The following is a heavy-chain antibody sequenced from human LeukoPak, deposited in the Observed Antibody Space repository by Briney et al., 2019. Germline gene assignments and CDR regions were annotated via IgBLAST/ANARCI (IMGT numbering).Heavy chain of an antibody. CDR2: IRYDGSNK. Sequence: GGSLRLSCAASGFTFSSYGMHWVRQAPGKGLEWVAFIRYDGSNKYYADSVKGRFTISRDNSKNTLYLQMNSLRAEDTAVYYCAKDSRIAAAGTIGHSYYFDYWGQGTLLTVSS. J-gene: IGHJ4*02. CDR3: AKDSRIAAAGTIGHSYYFDY. V-gene: IGHV3-30*02. CDR1: GFTFSSYG. D-gene: IGHD6-13*01.